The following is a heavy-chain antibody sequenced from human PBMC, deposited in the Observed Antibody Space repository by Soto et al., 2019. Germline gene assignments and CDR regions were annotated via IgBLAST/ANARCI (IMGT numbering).Heavy chain of an antibody. CDR3: ARPIPRHDAFDI. V-gene: IGHV3-7*01. Sequence: GGSLRLSCAASGFTFSNYWMSWVRQAPGKGLEWVANIKRDGSEKYYVDSVKGRFTISRDNAKNSLYLQMNSLRDEDSAVYFCARPIPRHDAFDIWGQGTMVTVSS. D-gene: IGHD6-6*01. CDR2: IKRDGSEK. J-gene: IGHJ3*02. CDR1: GFTFSNYW.